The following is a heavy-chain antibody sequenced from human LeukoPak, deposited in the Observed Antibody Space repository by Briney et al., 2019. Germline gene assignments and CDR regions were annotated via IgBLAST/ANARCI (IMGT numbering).Heavy chain of an antibody. V-gene: IGHV1-8*01. CDR3: ARVGIIVGADFDY. CDR2: MNPNSGNT. J-gene: IGHJ4*02. D-gene: IGHD1-26*01. CDR1: GYTFTSYD. Sequence: ASVKVSCKASGYTFTSYDINRVRQATGQGLEWMVWMNPNSGNTGYAQKFQGRVTMTRNTSISTAYMELSSLRSEDTAVYYCARVGIIVGADFDYWGQGTLVTVSS.